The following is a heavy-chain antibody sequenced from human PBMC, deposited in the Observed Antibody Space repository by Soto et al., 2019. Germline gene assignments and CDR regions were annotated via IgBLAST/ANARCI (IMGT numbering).Heavy chain of an antibody. Sequence: QVQLQESGSGLVKPSETLSLTCTVSGGSISTYYWSWVRQPPGTGLEWIGNIYYTGITNYNPSLKSRVTMSVDTSKNQFSLKLSSVTTADTAVYYCARDRWFDPWGQGTLVTVSS. V-gene: IGHV4-59*01. CDR1: GGSISTYY. J-gene: IGHJ5*02. CDR2: IYYTGIT. CDR3: ARDRWFDP.